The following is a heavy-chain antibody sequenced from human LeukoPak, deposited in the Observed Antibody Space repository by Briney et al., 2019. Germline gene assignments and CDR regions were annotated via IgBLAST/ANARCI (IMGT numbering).Heavy chain of an antibody. CDR1: GGSISSSSYY. D-gene: IGHD3-16*02. J-gene: IGHJ4*02. Sequence: SETLSLTCTVSGGSISSSSYYWGWIRQPPGKGLEWIGSIYYSGSTYYNPSLKSRVTISVDTSKNQFSLKLSSVTAADTAVYYCASRRGYYDYVWGSYRLDYWGQGTLVTVSS. CDR2: IYYSGST. CDR3: ASRRGYYDYVWGSYRLDY. V-gene: IGHV4-39*01.